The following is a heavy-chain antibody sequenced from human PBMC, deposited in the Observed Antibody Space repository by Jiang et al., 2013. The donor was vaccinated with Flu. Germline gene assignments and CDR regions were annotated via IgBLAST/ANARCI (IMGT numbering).Heavy chain of an antibody. CDR1: GYTFTSYD. V-gene: IGHV1-8*01. Sequence: SGAEVKKPGASVKVSCKASGYTFTSYDINWVRQATGQGLEWMGWMNPNSGNTGYAQKFQGRVTMTRNTSISTAYMELSSLRSEDTAVYYCARKAYDYVWGSYRPIDYWGQGTLVTVSS. J-gene: IGHJ4*02. D-gene: IGHD3-16*02. CDR3: ARKAYDYVWGSYRPIDY. CDR2: MNPNSGNT.